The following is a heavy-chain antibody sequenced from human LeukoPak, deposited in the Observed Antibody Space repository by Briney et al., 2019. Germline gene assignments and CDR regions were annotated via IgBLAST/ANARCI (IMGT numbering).Heavy chain of an antibody. V-gene: IGHV4-34*01. D-gene: IGHD6-13*01. CDR2: INHSGST. J-gene: IGHJ4*02. Sequence: SETLSLTCAVYGGSFSGYYWSWIRQPPGKGLEWIGEINHSGSTNYNPSLKSRVTISVDTSKNQFSLKLSSVTAADTAVYYCARGSQQLVIDYRGQGTLVTVSS. CDR3: ARGSQQLVIDY. CDR1: GGSFSGYY.